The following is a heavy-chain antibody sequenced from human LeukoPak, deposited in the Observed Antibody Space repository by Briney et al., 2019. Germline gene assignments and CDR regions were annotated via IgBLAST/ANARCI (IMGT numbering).Heavy chain of an antibody. CDR1: GGTFSSYA. CDR2: IIPIPGIA. Sequence: SVKVSCKASGGTFSSYAISWVRQAPGQGLEWMGGIIPIPGIANYAQKFQGRVTITADKSTSTAYMELSSLRSEDTAVYYCARSVPVGYNWFDPWGQGTLVTVSS. D-gene: IGHD5/OR15-5a*01. J-gene: IGHJ5*02. V-gene: IGHV1-69*10. CDR3: ARSVPVGYNWFDP.